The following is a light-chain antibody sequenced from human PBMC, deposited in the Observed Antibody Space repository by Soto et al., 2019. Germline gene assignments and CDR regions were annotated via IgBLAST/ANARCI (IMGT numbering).Light chain of an antibody. CDR1: QSVNSY. V-gene: IGKV3-11*01. Sequence: EIVLTQSPATLSLSPREKATLSCRASQSVNSYLAWYQQKPGQAPRLLIYDASNRATGIPARFSGSGSGTDFTLTISSLEPEDFAVYYCQQRSNWPPTFGQGTRLEIK. CDR2: DAS. J-gene: IGKJ5*01. CDR3: QQRSNWPPT.